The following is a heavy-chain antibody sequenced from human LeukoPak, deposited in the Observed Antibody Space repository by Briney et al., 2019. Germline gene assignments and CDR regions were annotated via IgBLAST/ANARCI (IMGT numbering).Heavy chain of an antibody. J-gene: IGHJ2*01. CDR2: IYHSGST. V-gene: IGHV4-38-2*02. D-gene: IGHD3-10*01. Sequence: SETLSLTCTVSGYSISSGYYWGWIRQPPGKGLEWIGSIYHSGSTYYNPSLKSRVTISVDTSKNQFSLKLSSVTAADTAVYYCARSYYYGSGSYYNPYWYFDLWGRGTLVTVSS. CDR3: ARSYYYGSGSYYNPYWYFDL. CDR1: GYSISSGYY.